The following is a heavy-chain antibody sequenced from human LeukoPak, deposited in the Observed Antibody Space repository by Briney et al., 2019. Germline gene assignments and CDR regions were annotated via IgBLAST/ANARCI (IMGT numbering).Heavy chain of an antibody. D-gene: IGHD5-24*01. CDR2: IYHSGST. V-gene: IGHV4-38-2*02. CDR3: ARADGSSLSFDY. J-gene: IGHJ4*02. CDR1: GYSISSGYY. Sequence: PSETLSLTCTVSGYSISSGYYWGWIRQPPGKGLEWIGSIYHSGSTYYNPSLKSRVTILVDTSKNQFSLKLTSVTAADTAVYYCARADGSSLSFDYWGQGTRVIVSS.